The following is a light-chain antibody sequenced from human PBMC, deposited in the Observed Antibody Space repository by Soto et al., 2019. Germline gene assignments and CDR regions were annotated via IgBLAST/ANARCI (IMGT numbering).Light chain of an antibody. CDR3: LQHKDYPYT. V-gene: IGKV1-9*01. CDR1: QGISNF. Sequence: IPLTQSPSFLSASVGDRVTITCRASQGISNFLAWYQQKPGKAPELLIYTASTLRSGVPSRFSGSGSGTEFTLTISSLQPEDFATFYCLQHKDYPYTFGQGTKVEIK. CDR2: TAS. J-gene: IGKJ2*01.